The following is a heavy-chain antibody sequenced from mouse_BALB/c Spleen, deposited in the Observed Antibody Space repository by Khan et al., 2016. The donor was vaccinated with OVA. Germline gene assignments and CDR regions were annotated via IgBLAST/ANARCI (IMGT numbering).Heavy chain of an antibody. V-gene: IGHV1-5*01. Sequence: VQLQQSGTVLARPGSSVKMSCKTSGYSFTNYLIHWVKQRPGQGLEWIGDIYHGNSETTYNQKFKDKAKLTEEPSASTAYMERSSLTNEDFAVYYCTRGGYSSFAYWGQGTLVTVSA. D-gene: IGHD2-12*01. CDR1: GYSFTNYL. CDR2: IYHGNSET. CDR3: TRGGYSSFAY. J-gene: IGHJ3*01.